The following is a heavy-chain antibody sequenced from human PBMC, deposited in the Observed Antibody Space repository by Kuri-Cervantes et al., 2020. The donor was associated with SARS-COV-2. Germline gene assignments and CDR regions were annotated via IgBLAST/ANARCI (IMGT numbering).Heavy chain of an antibody. D-gene: IGHD3/OR15-3a*01. V-gene: IGHV4-4*07. CDR2: IYTSGST. Sequence: SETLSLTCTVSGGTISSYYWSWIRQPAGKGLEWIGRIYTSGSTNYNPSLKSRVTISVDTSKNQFSLKLNSVTAADTAVYYCARGGDFWTAFYKDYYMDVWGKGTTVTVSS. CDR1: GGTISSYY. J-gene: IGHJ6*03. CDR3: ARGGDFWTAFYKDYYMDV.